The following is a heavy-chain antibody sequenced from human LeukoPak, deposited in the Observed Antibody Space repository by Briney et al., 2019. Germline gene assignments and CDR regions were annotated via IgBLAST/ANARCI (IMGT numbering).Heavy chain of an antibody. CDR3: ARRWNWSDGVEDY. J-gene: IGHJ4*02. D-gene: IGHD1-1*01. CDR2: ISGSGGST. Sequence: PGGSLRLSCAASGFTFSSYGMSWVRQAPGKGLEWVSVISGSGGSTYYADSVKGRFAISRDNSKNTLYLQMNSLRAEDTAVYYCARRWNWSDGVEDYWGQGTLVTVSS. CDR1: GFTFSSYG. V-gene: IGHV3-23*01.